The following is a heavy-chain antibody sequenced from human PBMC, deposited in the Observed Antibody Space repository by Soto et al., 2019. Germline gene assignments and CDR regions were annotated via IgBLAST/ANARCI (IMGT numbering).Heavy chain of an antibody. J-gene: IGHJ4*02. V-gene: IGHV3-53*01. D-gene: IGHD5-18*01. CDR1: GFTVSSNY. CDR2: IYSGGST. Sequence: TGGSLRLSCAASGFTVSSNYMSWVRQAPGKGLEWVSVIYSGGSTYYADSVKGRFTISRDNSKNTLYLQMNSLRAEDTAVYYCARESGYSYGYEGEDYWGQGTLVTVSS. CDR3: ARESGYSYGYEGEDY.